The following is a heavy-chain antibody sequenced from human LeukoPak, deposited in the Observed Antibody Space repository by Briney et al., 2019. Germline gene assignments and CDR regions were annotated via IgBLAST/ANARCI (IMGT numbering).Heavy chain of an antibody. Sequence: ASVTVSCKVSGNSLSELSIQWVRQAPGKGLECMGGFDPEEAKMVYAQNFRGRVTMTEDTSTQTAYTELSGLTSDDTAVYYCTTRSGDFWSGFVNWGQGTLVTVSS. CDR2: FDPEEAKM. J-gene: IGHJ4*02. D-gene: IGHD3-3*01. CDR1: GNSLSELS. V-gene: IGHV1-24*01. CDR3: TTRSGDFWSGFVN.